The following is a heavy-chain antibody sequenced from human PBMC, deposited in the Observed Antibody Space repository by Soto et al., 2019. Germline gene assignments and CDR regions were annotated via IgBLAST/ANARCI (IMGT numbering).Heavy chain of an antibody. CDR3: ARDRDVWYNWNEYNCFDP. J-gene: IGHJ5*02. V-gene: IGHV1-3*01. D-gene: IGHD1-20*01. Sequence: GASVKVSCKASGYTFTSYAMHWVRQAPGQRLEWMGWINAGNGNTKYSQKFQGRVTITRDTSASTAYMELSSLRSEDTAVYYCARDRDVWYNWNEYNCFDPWGQRSLVTLCS. CDR1: GYTFTSYA. CDR2: INAGNGNT.